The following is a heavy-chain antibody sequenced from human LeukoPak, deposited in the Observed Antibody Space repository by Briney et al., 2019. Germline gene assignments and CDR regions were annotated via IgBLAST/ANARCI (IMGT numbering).Heavy chain of an antibody. CDR1: GSIFTSYW. CDR2: IDPSDSYT. J-gene: IGHJ6*02. D-gene: IGHD3-16*02. V-gene: IGHV5-10-1*01. Sequence: GASLQISCKCSGSIFTSYWISWVRQLPGKGVEWMGRIDPSDSYTNYSPSFQGHVTISADKSISTAFLQWSSLKASDTAMYYCARVVREEDGMDVWGQGTTVTVSS. CDR3: ARVVREEDGMDV.